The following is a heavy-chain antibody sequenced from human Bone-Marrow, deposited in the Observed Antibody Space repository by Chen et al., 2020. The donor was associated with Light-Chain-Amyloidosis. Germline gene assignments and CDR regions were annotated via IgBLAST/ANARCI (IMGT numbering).Heavy chain of an antibody. CDR1: GFAFSTSW. D-gene: IGHD1-26*01. CDR3: AKAGSYRFDS. Sequence: EVQLVESVGDLVQPGGSLRLSCAASGFAFSTSWMHWAGQAPGKGLVWVASMKSAGSGTSYADSVTGRFTISRDNAKNTLYSQMNSLRPEDTAVYYCAKAGSYRFDSWGQGTLVTVSS. CDR2: MKSAGSGT. J-gene: IGHJ4*02. V-gene: IGHV3-74*01.